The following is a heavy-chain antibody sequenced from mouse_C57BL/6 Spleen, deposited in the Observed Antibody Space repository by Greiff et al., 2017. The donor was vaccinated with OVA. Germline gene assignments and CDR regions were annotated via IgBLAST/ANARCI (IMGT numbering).Heavy chain of an antibody. J-gene: IGHJ3*01. Sequence: VQLQQSGPELVKPGASVKISCKASGYSFTGYYMNWVKQSPEKSLEWIGEINPSTGGTTYNQKFKAKATLTVDKSSSTAYMQLKSLTSEDSAVYYCARGGSGYVEFAYWGQGTLVTVSA. CDR3: ARGGSGYVEFAY. D-gene: IGHD3-2*02. CDR2: INPSTGGT. CDR1: GYSFTGYY. V-gene: IGHV1-42*01.